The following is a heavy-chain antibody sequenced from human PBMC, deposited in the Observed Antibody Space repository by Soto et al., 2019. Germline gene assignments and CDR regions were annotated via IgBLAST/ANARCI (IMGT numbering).Heavy chain of an antibody. V-gene: IGHV1-69*13. CDR1: GGTFSSYA. J-gene: IGHJ3*01. CDR3: ASHPTYYYDSSGSFLV. CDR2: IIPIFGTA. Sequence: SVKVSCKASGGTFSSYAISWVRQAPGQGLEWMGGIIPIFGTANYAQKFQGRVTITADESTSTAYMELSSLRSEDTAVYYCASHPTYYYDSSGSFLVWGQGTMVTVSS. D-gene: IGHD3-22*01.